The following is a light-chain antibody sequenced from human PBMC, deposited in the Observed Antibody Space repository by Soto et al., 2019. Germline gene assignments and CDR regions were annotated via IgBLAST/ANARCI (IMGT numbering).Light chain of an antibody. CDR2: RNN. V-gene: IGLV1-40*01. CDR1: SSNIGAGYD. Sequence: QSVLTQPPSVSGAPGQRVTISCTGSSSNIGAGYDVHWYQQLPGTAPKLLIYRNNNRPSGVPDRFSGSKSGTSASLAITGLQAEDEADYYCQSYDSSLSGSRVFGTGTKVTVL. CDR3: QSYDSSLSGSRV. J-gene: IGLJ1*01.